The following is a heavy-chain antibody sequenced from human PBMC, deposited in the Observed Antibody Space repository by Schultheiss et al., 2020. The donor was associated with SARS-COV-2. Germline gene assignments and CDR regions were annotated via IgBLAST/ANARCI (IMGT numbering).Heavy chain of an antibody. D-gene: IGHD6-19*01. CDR2: INSDGSST. CDR3: ATAPYISGWTAEFDY. CDR1: GFTFTSYA. Sequence: GGSLRLSCAASGFTFTSYAMNWVRQAPGKGLVWVSRINSDGSSTSYADSVKGRFTVSRDNAKNTLYLQMNSLRAEDTAVYYCATAPYISGWTAEFDYWGQGTLVTVSS. J-gene: IGHJ4*02. V-gene: IGHV3-74*01.